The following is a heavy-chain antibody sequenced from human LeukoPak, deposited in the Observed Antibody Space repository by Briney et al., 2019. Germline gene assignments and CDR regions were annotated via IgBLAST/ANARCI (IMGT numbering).Heavy chain of an antibody. CDR1: GFTFSSYW. CDR3: AREGGLDV. V-gene: IGHV3-7*03. Sequence: WGSLRLSCAASGFTFSSYWMNWARQAPGKGLEWVASINHNGNVNYYVDSVKGRFTISRDNAKNSLYLQMSNLRAEDTAVYFCAREGGLDVWGQGAMVTVSS. CDR2: INHNGNVN. J-gene: IGHJ6*02.